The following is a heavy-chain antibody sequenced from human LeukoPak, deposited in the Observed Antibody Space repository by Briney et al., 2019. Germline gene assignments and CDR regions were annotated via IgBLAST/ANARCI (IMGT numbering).Heavy chain of an antibody. J-gene: IGHJ4*02. CDR2: IYYSGST. CDR3: ARAYVDTAMVPAFDY. D-gene: IGHD5-18*01. Sequence: PSETLSPTCTVSGGSISSYYWSWIRQPPGKGLEWIGYIYYSGSTNYNPSLKSRVTISVDTSKNQFSLKLSSVTAADTAVYYCARAYVDTAMVPAFDYWGQGTLVTVSS. CDR1: GGSISSYY. V-gene: IGHV4-59*01.